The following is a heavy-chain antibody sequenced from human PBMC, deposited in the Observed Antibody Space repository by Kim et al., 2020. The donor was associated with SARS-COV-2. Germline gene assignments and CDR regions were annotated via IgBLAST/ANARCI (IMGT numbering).Heavy chain of an antibody. CDR3: ARGGWGDSYYYYYGMDV. Sequence: SETLSLTCTVSGGSISSYYWSWIRQPPGKGLEWIGYIYYSGSTNYNPSLKSRVTISVDTSKNQFSLKLSSVTAADTAVYYCARGGWGDSYYYYYGMDVWGQGTTVTVSS. V-gene: IGHV4-59*01. CDR2: IYYSGST. J-gene: IGHJ6*02. D-gene: IGHD3-16*01. CDR1: GGSISSYY.